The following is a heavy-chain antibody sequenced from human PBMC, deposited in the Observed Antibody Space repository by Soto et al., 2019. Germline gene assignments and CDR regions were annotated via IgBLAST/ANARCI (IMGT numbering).Heavy chain of an antibody. CDR1: GFTFSSYA. J-gene: IGHJ4*02. CDR3: AKDELGYYYGSGSYYNPAFDY. CDR2: ISGSGGST. Sequence: GGSLRLSCAASGFTFSSYAMSWVRQAPGKGLEWVSAISGSGGSTYYADSVKGRFTISRDNSKNTLYLQMNSLRAEDTAVYYCAKDELGYYYGSGSYYNPAFDYWGQGTLVTVSS. V-gene: IGHV3-23*01. D-gene: IGHD3-10*01.